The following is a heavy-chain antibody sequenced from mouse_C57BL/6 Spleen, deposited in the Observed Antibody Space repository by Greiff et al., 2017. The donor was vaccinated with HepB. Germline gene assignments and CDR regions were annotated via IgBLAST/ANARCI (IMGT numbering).Heavy chain of an antibody. CDR1: GFTFSSYT. J-gene: IGHJ1*03. CDR3: ARNSDWYFDV. Sequence: EVKLMESGGGLVKPGGSLKLSCAASGFTFSSYTMSWVRQTPEKRLEWVATISGGGGNTYYPDSVKGRFTISRDNAKNTLYLQMSSLRSEDTALYYCARNSDWYFDVWGTGTTVTVSS. V-gene: IGHV5-9*01. CDR2: ISGGGGNT.